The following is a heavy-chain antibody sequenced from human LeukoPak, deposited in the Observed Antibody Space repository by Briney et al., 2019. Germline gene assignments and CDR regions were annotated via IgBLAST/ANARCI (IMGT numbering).Heavy chain of an antibody. CDR2: IYYSGST. J-gene: IGHJ6*03. CDR1: GGSISSYY. V-gene: IGHV4-59*01. CDR3: ARTVDIVATTHMDV. Sequence: SETLPLTCTVSGGSISSYYWSWIRQPPGKGLEWIGYIYYSGSTNYNPSLKSRVTISVDTSKNQFSLKLSSVTAADTAVYYCARTVDIVATTHMDVWGKGTTVTVSS. D-gene: IGHD5-12*01.